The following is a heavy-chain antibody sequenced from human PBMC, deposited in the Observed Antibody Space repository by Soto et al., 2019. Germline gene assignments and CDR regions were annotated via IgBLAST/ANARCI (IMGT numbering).Heavy chain of an antibody. V-gene: IGHV3-23*01. D-gene: IGHD6-19*01. CDR2: ISGSGGST. CDR1: GFTFSSYA. J-gene: IGHJ4*02. CDR3: AKDPRAYSSGWYSAYHFDY. Sequence: PGRSLRLSCAAAGFTFSSYAMSWVRQAPGKGLEWVSAISGSGGSTYYADSVQGRFTISRDNSKNTLYLQMISLRADDTALYYCAKDPRAYSSGWYSAYHFDYWGQGTLVTVSS.